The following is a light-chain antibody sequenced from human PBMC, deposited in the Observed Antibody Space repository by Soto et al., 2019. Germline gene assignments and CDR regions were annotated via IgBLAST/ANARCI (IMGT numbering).Light chain of an antibody. V-gene: IGLV2-11*01. J-gene: IGLJ1*01. CDR3: CSYAEKYFYV. CDR2: DVT. Sequence: QSALTQPRSVSGSPGQSVTVSCTGTSSDVGDHDYVSWYQHHPGKAPKLIIYDVTKRPSGVPDRFSGSKSGNTASLTISGLQAEDEADYHCCSYAEKYFYVFGSGTKVTVL. CDR1: SSDVGDHDY.